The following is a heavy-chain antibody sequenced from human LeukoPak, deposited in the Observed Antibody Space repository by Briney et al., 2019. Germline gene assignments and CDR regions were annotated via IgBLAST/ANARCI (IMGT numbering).Heavy chain of an antibody. CDR3: AKDPRYCSSTSCYAYYYYYMDV. CDR1: GFSFSSYA. D-gene: IGHD2-2*01. CDR2: IRYDGTNK. Sequence: GGSLRLSCAASGFSFSSYAMHWVRQAPGKGLEWVTFIRYDGTNKYYADSVKGRFTISRDNSKNTLYLQMNSLRAEDTAVYYCAKDPRYCSSTSCYAYYYYYMDVWGKGTTVTVSS. J-gene: IGHJ6*03. V-gene: IGHV3-30*02.